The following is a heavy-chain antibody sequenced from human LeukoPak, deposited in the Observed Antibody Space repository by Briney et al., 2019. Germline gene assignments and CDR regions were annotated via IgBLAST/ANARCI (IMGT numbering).Heavy chain of an antibody. CDR3: ARGVFSSGWYGGYYFDY. CDR2: IYYSGST. Sequence: TSETLSLTCTVSGGSISSYYWSWIRQPPGKGLEWIWYIYYSGSTNYNPSLKSRVTISVDTSKNQFSLKLSSVTAADTAVYYCARGVFSSGWYGGYYFDYWGQGTLVTVSS. V-gene: IGHV4-59*01. J-gene: IGHJ4*02. D-gene: IGHD6-19*01. CDR1: GGSISSYY.